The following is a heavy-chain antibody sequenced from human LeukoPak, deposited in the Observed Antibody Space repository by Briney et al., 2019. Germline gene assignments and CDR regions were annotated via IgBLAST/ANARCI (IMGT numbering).Heavy chain of an antibody. J-gene: IGHJ4*02. CDR1: GFTFSSYV. CDR2: VSGSGGSA. CDR3: AHISSSWPDY. V-gene: IGHV3-23*01. D-gene: IGHD6-13*01. Sequence: PGGSLRLSCAASGFTFSSYVMGWVRQAPGKGLEWVSGVSGSGGSAYYADSVKGRFTISRDNSKNTLYLQMNSLRAEDTAVYYCAHISSSWPDYWGQGTLVTVSS.